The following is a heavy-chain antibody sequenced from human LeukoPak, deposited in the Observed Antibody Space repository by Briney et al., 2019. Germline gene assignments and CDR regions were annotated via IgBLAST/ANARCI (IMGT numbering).Heavy chain of an antibody. Sequence: SETLSLTCTVSGGSISSGDYYWSWIRQPPGKGLEWIGYIYYSGSTYYNPSLKSRVTISVDTSKNQFSLKLSSVTAADTAVYYCAREGYDSSGYYDHKYYFDYWGQGTLVTVSS. J-gene: IGHJ4*02. D-gene: IGHD3-22*01. V-gene: IGHV4-30-4*01. CDR2: IYYSGST. CDR3: AREGYDSSGYYDHKYYFDY. CDR1: GGSISSGDYY.